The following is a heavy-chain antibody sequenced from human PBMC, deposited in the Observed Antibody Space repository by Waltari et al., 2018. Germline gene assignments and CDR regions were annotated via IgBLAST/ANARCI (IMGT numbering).Heavy chain of an antibody. V-gene: IGHV1-2*02. CDR3: AREYCGGDCRLFDF. CDR1: RDAITEHY. Sequence: LVQSGAEVMKPGASVKVSCKVSRDAITEHYIHWVRHAPGQGLEWMGWINPNGGSTHYAQRYRGRITMTWDTSMTTSYMGLSGLRSDDTAVYYCAREYCGGDCRLFDFWGQGTLVTVSS. J-gene: IGHJ4*02. CDR2: INPNGGST. D-gene: IGHD2-21*02.